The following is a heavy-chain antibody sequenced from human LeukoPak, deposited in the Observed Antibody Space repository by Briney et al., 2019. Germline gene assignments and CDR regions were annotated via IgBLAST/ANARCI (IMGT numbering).Heavy chain of an antibody. CDR1: GFSLTTSGVG. V-gene: IGHV2-5*01. D-gene: IGHD6-13*01. CDR2: IYWNDDK. Sequence: ESGPTLVNPTQTLTLTCTFSGFSLTTSGVGVGWIRQPPGKALEWLALIYWNDDKRYSPSLKSRVTITKDTSKNQVVLTMTNMDPVDTGTYYCAHIAAATYIYYFDYWGQGTLVTVSS. CDR3: AHIAAATYIYYFDY. J-gene: IGHJ4*02.